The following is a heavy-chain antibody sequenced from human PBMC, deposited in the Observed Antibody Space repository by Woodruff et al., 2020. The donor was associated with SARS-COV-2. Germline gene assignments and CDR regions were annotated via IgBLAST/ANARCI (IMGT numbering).Heavy chain of an antibody. V-gene: IGHV4-30-2*04. CDR3: ARDRGVPTGAAVDI. J-gene: IGHJ3*02. D-gene: IGHD3-10*01. CDR2: RP. Sequence: RPYYHPALKSRVTLSVDTSKNQFSLKLSSVTAADTAVYYCARDRGVPTGAAVDISGQRTKDTVSS.